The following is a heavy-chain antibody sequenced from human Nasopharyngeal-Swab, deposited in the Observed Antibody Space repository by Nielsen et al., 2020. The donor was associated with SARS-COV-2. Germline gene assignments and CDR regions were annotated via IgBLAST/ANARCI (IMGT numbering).Heavy chain of an antibody. CDR1: GGSFSGYY. J-gene: IGHJ4*02. D-gene: IGHD3-22*01. CDR3: ARGHRSISMIVVVIATAHFYFDS. V-gene: IGHV4-34*01. CDR2: INHSGTT. Sequence: SETLSLTCADYGGSFSGYYWSWIRQPPGKGLEWIGEINHSGTTSYNPSLKSRVTISSDTSKNQFSLKLSSVTAADTAVYYCARGHRSISMIVVVIATAHFYFDSWGRGTLVTVTS.